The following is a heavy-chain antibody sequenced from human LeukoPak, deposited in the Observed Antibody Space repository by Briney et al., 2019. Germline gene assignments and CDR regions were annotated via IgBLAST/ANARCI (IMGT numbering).Heavy chain of an antibody. V-gene: IGHV3-23*01. J-gene: IGHJ4*02. CDR2: ISGGGGST. D-gene: IGHD3-3*01. CDR3: AKDRRRITIFGVVISSYFDY. CDR1: GFTFSSYA. Sequence: PGGSLRLSCAASGFTFSSYAMSWVRQAPGKGLEWASGISGGGGSTYYADSVKGRFTISRDNAKNTLYLQMNSLRAEDTAVYYCAKDRRRITIFGVVISSYFDYWGQGTLVTVSS.